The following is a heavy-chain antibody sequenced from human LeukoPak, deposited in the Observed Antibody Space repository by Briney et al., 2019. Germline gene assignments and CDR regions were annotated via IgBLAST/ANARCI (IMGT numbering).Heavy chain of an antibody. CDR1: GYTFTGYY. D-gene: IGHD5-24*01. J-gene: IGHJ4*02. Sequence: ASVKVSCKASGYTFTGYYMHWVRQAPGQGLEWMGWINPNSGGTNYAQKFQDRVTMTRDTSISTAYMELSRLRSDDTAVYYCARGADSRWVQCEYWGQGTLVTVSS. CDR3: ARGADSRWVQCEY. CDR2: INPNSGGT. V-gene: IGHV1-2*02.